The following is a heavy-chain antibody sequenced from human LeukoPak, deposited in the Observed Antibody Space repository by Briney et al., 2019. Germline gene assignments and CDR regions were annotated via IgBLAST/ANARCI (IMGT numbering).Heavy chain of an antibody. CDR3: ARDWEVVVIPNYYYYYMDV. CDR2: IYTSGST. CDR1: GGSISSGSYY. Sequence: SQTLSLTCTVSGGSISSGSYYWSWIRQPAGTGLEWIGRIYTSGSTNYNPSLKSRVTISVDTSKNQFSLKLSSVTAADTAVYYCARDWEVVVIPNYYYYYMDVWGKGTTVTVSS. J-gene: IGHJ6*03. V-gene: IGHV4-61*02. D-gene: IGHD3-22*01.